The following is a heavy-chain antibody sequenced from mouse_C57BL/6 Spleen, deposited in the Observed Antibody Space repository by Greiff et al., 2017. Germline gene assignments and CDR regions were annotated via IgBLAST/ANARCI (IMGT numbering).Heavy chain of an antibody. Sequence: VQLQESGAELARPGASVKLSCKASGYTFTSYGISWVKQRTGQGLEWIGEIYPRSGNTYYNEKFKGKATLTADKSSSTAYMELRSLTSEDSAVYFCARSGFLPAMDYWGQGTSVTVSS. CDR2: IYPRSGNT. CDR1: GYTFTSYG. CDR3: ARSGFLPAMDY. J-gene: IGHJ4*01. D-gene: IGHD3-2*02. V-gene: IGHV1-81*01.